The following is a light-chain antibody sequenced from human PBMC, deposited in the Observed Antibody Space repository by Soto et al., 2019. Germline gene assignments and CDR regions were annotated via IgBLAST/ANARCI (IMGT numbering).Light chain of an antibody. J-gene: IGLJ1*01. CDR2: RNN. V-gene: IGLV1-47*01. CDR3: AAWNDGLSGFV. Sequence: QSVLTQPPSTSSTPGQSVTISCSGSSSDIGSNAVYWYQQLPGTAPKLLIYRNNQRPSGVPDRFSGTKSGTSASLAISGLRSEDEADYYCAAWNDGLSGFVFGTGTKVTVL. CDR1: SSDIGSNA.